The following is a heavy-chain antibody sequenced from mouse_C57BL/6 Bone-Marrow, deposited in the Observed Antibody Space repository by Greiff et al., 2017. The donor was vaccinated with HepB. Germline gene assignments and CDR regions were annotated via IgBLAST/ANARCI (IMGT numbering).Heavy chain of an antibody. CDR1: GYTFTGYW. Sequence: QVQLQQSGAELMKPGASVKLSCKATGYTFTGYWIEWVKQRPGHGLEWIGEILPGSGSTNYNEKFKGKATFTADTSSNTAYMQLSSLTSEDSAVYYCARSPLYGSSYLYAMDYWGQGTSVTVSS. V-gene: IGHV1-9*01. J-gene: IGHJ4*01. D-gene: IGHD1-1*01. CDR3: ARSPLYGSSYLYAMDY. CDR2: ILPGSGST.